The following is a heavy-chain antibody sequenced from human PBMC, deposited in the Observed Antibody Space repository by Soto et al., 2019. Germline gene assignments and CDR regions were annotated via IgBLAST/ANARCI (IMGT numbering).Heavy chain of an antibody. V-gene: IGHV4-34*01. CDR2: INHSGST. CDR1: GGSFSGYY. D-gene: IGHD2-21*01. Sequence: SETLSLTCAVYGGSFSGYYWTWIRQPPGTGLEWIGEINHSGSTNYNPSLKSRVTISVDTSKNQFSLKLTSVTADDSAVYYCARRALSGDADCWGQGTRVTVSS. J-gene: IGHJ1*01. CDR3: ARRALSGDADC.